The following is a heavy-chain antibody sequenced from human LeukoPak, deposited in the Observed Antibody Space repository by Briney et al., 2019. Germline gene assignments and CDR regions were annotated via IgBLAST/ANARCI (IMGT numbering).Heavy chain of an antibody. CDR2: IYVTGT. V-gene: IGHV4-59*08. CDR3: ARHIGGGIEDMDV. Sequence: SETLSLTCTVSGGSIGTYYWSWIRQSPGKGLEWIGYIYVTGTRSNPYLQGRVTFSVDRYRNQFFLKMSSVTDADTAVYYCARHIGGGIEDMDVWGKGTKVIVSS. CDR1: GGSIGTYY. D-gene: IGHD3-16*02. J-gene: IGHJ6*03.